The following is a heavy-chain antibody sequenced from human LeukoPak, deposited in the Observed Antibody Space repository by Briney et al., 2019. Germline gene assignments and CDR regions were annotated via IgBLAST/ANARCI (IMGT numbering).Heavy chain of an antibody. Sequence: ASVKVSCKASGYSFTYYYIHWVRQAPGQGLEWMGWINPISGGTNYAQKFQGRVTMTRDTSITTAYMELSRLKSDDTAVYYCARGQYNYGRDWFDPWGQGTLVTVSS. CDR2: INPISGGT. CDR3: ARGQYNYGRDWFDP. V-gene: IGHV1-2*02. J-gene: IGHJ5*02. CDR1: GYSFTYYY. D-gene: IGHD5-18*01.